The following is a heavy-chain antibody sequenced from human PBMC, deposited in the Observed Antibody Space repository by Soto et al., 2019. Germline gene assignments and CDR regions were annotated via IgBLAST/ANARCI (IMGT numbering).Heavy chain of an antibody. CDR2: IYCDDDK. J-gene: IGHJ4*02. D-gene: IGHD1-1*01. CDR1: VFSISTSGVN. CDR3: AHRPPRATGTPFDS. V-gene: IGHV2-5*02. Sequence: QIILKESGPSLAKPTQTLTLTCTFSVFSISTSGVNVGSIRQSPGKALEWLALIYCDDDKRYSPSLKSRLTNAKNPPKNQVVLTMTNMAPVDTATYNSAHRPPRATGTPFDSWAQGTLVAVSS.